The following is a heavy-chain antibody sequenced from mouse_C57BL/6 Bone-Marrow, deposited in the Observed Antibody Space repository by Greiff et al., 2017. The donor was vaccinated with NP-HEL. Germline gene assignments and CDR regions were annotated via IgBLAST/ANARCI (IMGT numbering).Heavy chain of an antibody. V-gene: IGHV1-61*01. D-gene: IGHD2-2*01. Sequence: QVQLQQPGAELVRPGSSVKLSCKASGYTFTSYWMDWVKQRPGQGLEWIGNIYPSDSETHYNQKFKDKATLTVDKSSSTAYMQLSSLTSEDSAVFFCARVVTTKGRFYYWGQGTPLPVSS. CDR3: ARVVTTKGRFYY. CDR2: IYPSDSET. J-gene: IGHJ2*01. CDR1: GYTFTSYW.